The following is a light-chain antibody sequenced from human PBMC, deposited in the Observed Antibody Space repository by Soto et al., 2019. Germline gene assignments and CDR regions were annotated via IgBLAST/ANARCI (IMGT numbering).Light chain of an antibody. CDR3: SSYGATNTI. V-gene: IGLV2-14*03. Sequence: QSALTQPASVSGSPGQSITIPCTGSSSDIGLYTFVSWYQQHPGKAPKFLIYDVSYRPSGISDRFSGSKSGNTDSLTISGLQPEDEATYYCSSYGATNTIFGGGNQLTVL. J-gene: IGLJ2*01. CDR1: SSDIGLYTF. CDR2: DVS.